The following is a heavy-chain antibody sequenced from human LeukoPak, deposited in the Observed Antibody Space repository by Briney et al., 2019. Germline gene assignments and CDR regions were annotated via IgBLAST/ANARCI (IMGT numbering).Heavy chain of an antibody. Sequence: SETLSLTCAVSGYSISSGYYWGWIRQPPGKGLEWIGSIYHSGSTYYNPSLKSRVTISVDTSKNQFSLKLSSVTAADTAVYYCARVNQLLFDYWGQGTLVTVSS. CDR2: IYHSGST. CDR3: ARVNQLLFDY. V-gene: IGHV4-38-2*01. J-gene: IGHJ4*02. CDR1: GYSISSGYY. D-gene: IGHD2-2*01.